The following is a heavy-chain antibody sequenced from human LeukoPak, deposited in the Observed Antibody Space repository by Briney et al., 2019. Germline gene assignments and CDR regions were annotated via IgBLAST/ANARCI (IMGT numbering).Heavy chain of an antibody. CDR3: ARDAGYCSSTSCYTSWFDP. Sequence: HPGGSLRLSCAASGFTFSSYSMNWVRQAPGKGLVWVSRINTDGSSTSYADSVKGRFTISRDNAKNTLYLQMNSLRAEDTAVYYCARDAGYCSSTSCYTSWFDPWGQGTLVTVSS. CDR1: GFTFSSYS. CDR2: INTDGSST. V-gene: IGHV3-74*01. J-gene: IGHJ5*02. D-gene: IGHD2-2*02.